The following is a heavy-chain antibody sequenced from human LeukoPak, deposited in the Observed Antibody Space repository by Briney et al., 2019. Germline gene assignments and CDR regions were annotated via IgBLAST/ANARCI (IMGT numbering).Heavy chain of an antibody. CDR2: ISVSGNT. CDR1: GFTLSSYA. V-gene: IGHV3-23*01. Sequence: GGSLRLSCAASGFTLSSYAMSWVRQAPGKGLEWVSAISVSGNTYHADSVKGRFTISRDSSKNTLYLQMNRLRAEDAAVYYCAKAPVTTCNGAYCYPFDYWGQGTLVTVSS. J-gene: IGHJ4*02. D-gene: IGHD2-21*01. CDR3: AKAPVTTCNGAYCYPFDY.